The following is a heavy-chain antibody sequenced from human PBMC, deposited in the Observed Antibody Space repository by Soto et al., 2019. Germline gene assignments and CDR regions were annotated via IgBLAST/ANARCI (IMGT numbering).Heavy chain of an antibody. CDR3: ARDSHYYGDSRL. J-gene: IGHJ4*02. D-gene: IGHD4-17*01. CDR1: GGSISSYY. V-gene: IGHV4-59*01. Sequence: SETLSLTCTVSGGSISSYYWSWIRQPPGKGLEWIGYIYYSGSTNYNPSLKSRVTISVDTSKNQFSLKLSSVTAADTAVYYCARDSHYYGDSRLWGQGTLVTVSS. CDR2: IYYSGST.